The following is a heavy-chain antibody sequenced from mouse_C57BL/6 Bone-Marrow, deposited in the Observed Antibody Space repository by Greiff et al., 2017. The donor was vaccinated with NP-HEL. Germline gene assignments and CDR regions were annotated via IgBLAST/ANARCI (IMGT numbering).Heavy chain of an antibody. CDR3: ARSGIYYGNYVDY. Sequence: QVHVKQPGAELVRPGTSVKLSCKASGYTFTSYWMHWVKQRPGQGLEWIGVIDPSDSYTNYNQKFKGKATLTVDTSSSTAYMQLSSLTSEDSAVYYCARSGIYYGNYVDYWGQGTTLTVSS. J-gene: IGHJ2*01. V-gene: IGHV1-59*01. D-gene: IGHD2-1*01. CDR1: GYTFTSYW. CDR2: IDPSDSYT.